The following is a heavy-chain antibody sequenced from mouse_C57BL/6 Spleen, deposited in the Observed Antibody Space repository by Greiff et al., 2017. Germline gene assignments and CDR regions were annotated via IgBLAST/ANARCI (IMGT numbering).Heavy chain of an antibody. CDR3: ARAPFRYYDGDYYAMDC. J-gene: IGHJ4*01. CDR2: ISSGGSYT. Sequence: EVQGVESGGDLVKPGGSLKLSCAASGFTFSSYGMSWVRQTPDKRLEWVATISSGGSYTYYPDSVKGRFTISRDNAKNTLYPQMSSLKSEDTAMYYCARAPFRYYDGDYYAMDCWGQGTSVTVAS. CDR1: GFTFSSYG. D-gene: IGHD1-1*01. V-gene: IGHV5-6*01.